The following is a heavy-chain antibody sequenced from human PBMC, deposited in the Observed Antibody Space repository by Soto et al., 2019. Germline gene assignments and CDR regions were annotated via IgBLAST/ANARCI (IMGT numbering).Heavy chain of an antibody. CDR3: ARDKGLPMTXTXYYYGMDV. V-gene: IGHV3-48*01. CDR1: GFIFSSYG. CDR2: ISSSSSTI. Sequence: EVQLVESGGGLVQPGGSLRLSCAASGFIFSSYGMNWVRQAPGKGLEWVSYISSSSSTIYYVDSVKGRFTISRDNAKNSLYLQMTSLRAEDTAVYYCARDKGLPMTXTXYYYGMDVWGQGTTVTVAS. J-gene: IGHJ6*02. D-gene: IGHD2-21*02.